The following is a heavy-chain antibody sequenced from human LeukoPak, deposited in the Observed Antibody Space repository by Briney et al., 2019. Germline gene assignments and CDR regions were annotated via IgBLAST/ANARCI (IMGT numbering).Heavy chain of an antibody. J-gene: IGHJ4*02. Sequence: PSETLSLTCTVSGGSISSSSYYWGWIRQPPGKGLEWIGSIYYSGSTYYNPSLKSRVTISVDTSKNQFSLKLSSVTAADTAVYYCARHLRGYVIYYFDYWGQGTLVTVSS. CDR2: IYYSGST. CDR1: GGSISSSSYY. CDR3: ARHLRGYVIYYFDY. D-gene: IGHD5-12*01. V-gene: IGHV4-39*01.